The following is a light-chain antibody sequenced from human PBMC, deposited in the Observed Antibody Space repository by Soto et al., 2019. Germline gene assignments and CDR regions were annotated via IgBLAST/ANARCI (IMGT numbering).Light chain of an antibody. CDR2: IAS. J-gene: IGKJ4*01. Sequence: DIQMTQSPSSVSASVGDEVTITCRASQDINSWLTWYQQKPGKAPKVLIYIASRLQPGVPSRFSGRGSGTDFSLTISNLQPEDFATYFCQQSKSFPLTFGGGTKVDIK. CDR1: QDINSW. V-gene: IGKV1-12*01. CDR3: QQSKSFPLT.